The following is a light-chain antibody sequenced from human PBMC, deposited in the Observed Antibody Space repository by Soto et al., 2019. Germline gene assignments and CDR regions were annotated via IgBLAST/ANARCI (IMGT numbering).Light chain of an antibody. V-gene: IGKV3-20*01. CDR3: QQYGSSPYT. CDR1: QSVSNNY. Sequence: EIVLTQSPGTLSSSPGERATLSCRASQSVSNNYLAWYQQKPGQAPRLLIYGASSRATGIPDRFSGSGSGTDFTLTISKLEPEDFAVYYCQQYGSSPYTFGQGTKLEIK. J-gene: IGKJ2*01. CDR2: GAS.